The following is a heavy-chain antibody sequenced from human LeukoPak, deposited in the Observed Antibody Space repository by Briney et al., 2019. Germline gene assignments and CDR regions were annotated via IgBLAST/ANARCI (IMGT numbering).Heavy chain of an antibody. CDR2: IYSGGIT. Sequence: GGSLRLSCAASGFIVSSNYMSWVRQAPGKGLEWVSIIYSGGITYYADSVKGRFTISRDNSTNTVYLQMNSLRAEDTAVYYCARDHHVLRYFDWSNYYYYMDVWGKGTTVTVSS. CDR3: ARDHHVLRYFDWSNYYYYMDV. V-gene: IGHV3-53*01. CDR1: GFIVSSNY. D-gene: IGHD3-9*01. J-gene: IGHJ6*03.